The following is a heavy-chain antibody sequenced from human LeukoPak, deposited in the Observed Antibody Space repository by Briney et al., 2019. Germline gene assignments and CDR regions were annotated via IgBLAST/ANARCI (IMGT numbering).Heavy chain of an antibody. CDR1: GFTFSSYT. D-gene: IGHD2-2*03. CDR2: VSPDGSDE. V-gene: IGHV3-30*04. CDR3: ARLDMGRDY. Sequence: GGTLRLSCAASGFTFSSYTMHWVRQAPGKGLDWVALVSPDGSDEHYADSVKGRFTISRDNSRNTVYLQMNSLRPEDTAVYYCARLDMGRDYWGQGTLVTVSS. J-gene: IGHJ4*02.